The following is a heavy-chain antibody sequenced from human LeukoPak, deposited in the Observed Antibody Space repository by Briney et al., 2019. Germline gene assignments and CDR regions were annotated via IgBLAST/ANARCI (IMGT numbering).Heavy chain of an antibody. CDR3: AKELYGDYYYYYGMDV. J-gene: IGHJ6*02. CDR1: GFTFSSYG. Sequence: PGGSLRLSCAASGFTFSSYGMHWVRQAPGKGLGWVAVISYDGSNKYYADSVKGRFTISRDNSKNTLYLQMNSLRAEDTAVYYCAKELYGDYYYYYGMDVWGQGTTVTVSS. D-gene: IGHD4-17*01. CDR2: ISYDGSNK. V-gene: IGHV3-30*18.